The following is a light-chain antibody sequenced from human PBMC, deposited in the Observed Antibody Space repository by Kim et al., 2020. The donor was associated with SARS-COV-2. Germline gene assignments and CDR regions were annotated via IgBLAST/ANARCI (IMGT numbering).Light chain of an antibody. Sequence: QPVLTQSPSASASLGASVKLTCTLSSGHSTYAIAWHQQQPEKGPRYLMKLNSDGSHSKGDGIPDRFSGSTSGAERYLSISSLQSEDEADYYCQTWAPDIVFAGGTQLTVL. CDR3: QTWAPDIV. V-gene: IGLV4-69*01. CDR1: SGHSTYA. J-gene: IGLJ3*02. CDR2: LNSDGSH.